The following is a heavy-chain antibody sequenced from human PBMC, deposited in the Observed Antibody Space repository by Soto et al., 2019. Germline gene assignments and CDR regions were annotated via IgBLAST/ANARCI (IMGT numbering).Heavy chain of an antibody. J-gene: IGHJ5*02. Sequence: QVQLQESGPGLVKPSQTLSLTCTVSGGSISSGGYYWSWIRQHPGKGLEWIGYIYYSGSTYYNPSLKSRVTISVDTSKNQFSLKLSSVTAADTAVYYCARGRDDGGNTPWNNWFDPWGQGTLVTVSS. CDR2: IYYSGST. V-gene: IGHV4-31*03. D-gene: IGHD4-17*01. CDR3: ARGRDDGGNTPWNNWFDP. CDR1: GGSISSGGYY.